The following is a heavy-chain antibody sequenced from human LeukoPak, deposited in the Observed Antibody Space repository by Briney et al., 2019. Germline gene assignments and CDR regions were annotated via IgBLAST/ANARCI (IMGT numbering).Heavy chain of an antibody. D-gene: IGHD5-18*01. CDR1: GGTFSSYA. J-gene: IGHJ4*02. CDR3: AREGGYGSFFDY. Sequence: SVKVSCKASGGTFSSYAISWVRQAPGQGLEWMGGIIPIFGTANYAQKFQGRVTITADESTSTAYMELSSLRSEDTAVYYCAREGGYGSFFDYWGQGTLVTVSS. V-gene: IGHV1-69*01. CDR2: IIPIFGTA.